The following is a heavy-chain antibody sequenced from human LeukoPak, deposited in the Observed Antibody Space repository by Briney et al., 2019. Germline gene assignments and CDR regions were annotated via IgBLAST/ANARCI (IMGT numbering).Heavy chain of an antibody. CDR3: AKQGQWLVRYFDL. Sequence: GGSLRLSCAASGFTFSSYSMNWVRQAPGKGLEWVSAISGSGGSTYYADSVKGRFTISRDNSKNTLYLQMNSLRAEDTAVYYCAKQGQWLVRYFDLWGRGTLVTVSS. V-gene: IGHV3-23*01. CDR2: ISGSGGST. CDR1: GFTFSSYS. J-gene: IGHJ2*01. D-gene: IGHD6-19*01.